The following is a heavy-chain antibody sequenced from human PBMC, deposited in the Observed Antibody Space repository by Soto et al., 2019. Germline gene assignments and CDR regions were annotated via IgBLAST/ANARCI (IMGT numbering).Heavy chain of an antibody. CDR2: IYHSGST. Sequence: SETLSLTCAVSGGSISSSNWWSWVRQPPGKGLEWIGEIYHSGSTNYNPSLKSRVTISVDKSKNQFSLKLSSVTAADTAVYYCARGMDSSPPEENYFAYWGQGTLVPVSS. V-gene: IGHV4-4*02. D-gene: IGHD6-13*01. CDR3: ARGMDSSPPEENYFAY. CDR1: GGSISSSNW. J-gene: IGHJ4*02.